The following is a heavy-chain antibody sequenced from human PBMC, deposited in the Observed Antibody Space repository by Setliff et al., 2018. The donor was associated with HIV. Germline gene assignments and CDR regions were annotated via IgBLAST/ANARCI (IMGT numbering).Heavy chain of an antibody. Sequence: PGGSLRLSCAASGFTFSSYGMHWIRQAPGKGLEWISYISGSSGHTSYADSVKGRFTISRDNAKNSLYLQMNSLRAEDTAVYYCARSISSSWLYYYYYYMDVWGKGTTVTVSS. CDR2: ISGSSGHT. CDR1: GFTFSSYG. V-gene: IGHV3-21*05. J-gene: IGHJ6*03. D-gene: IGHD6-13*01. CDR3: ARSISSSWLYYYYYYMDV.